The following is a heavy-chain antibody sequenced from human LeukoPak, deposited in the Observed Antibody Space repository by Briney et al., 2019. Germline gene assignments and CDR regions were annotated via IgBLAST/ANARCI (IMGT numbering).Heavy chain of an antibody. J-gene: IGHJ4*02. Sequence: GGSLRLSCAASGFTFSVYYMSWIRQAPGKGLEWVSYISSSGSTIYYADSVKGRFTISRDNAKNSLYLQMNSLRAEDTAVYYCAKDAGGDIAVVPAALLKYYFDYWGQGTLVTVSS. D-gene: IGHD2-2*01. CDR1: GFTFSVYY. V-gene: IGHV3-11*01. CDR2: ISSSGSTI. CDR3: AKDAGGDIAVVPAALLKYYFDY.